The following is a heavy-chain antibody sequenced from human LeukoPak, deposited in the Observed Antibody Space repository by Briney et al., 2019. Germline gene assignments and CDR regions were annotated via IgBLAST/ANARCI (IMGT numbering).Heavy chain of an antibody. CDR1: GYNFNDYY. CDR3: ASTDYYGSGSYLRAHYYYGMDV. CDR2: INPNAGGT. D-gene: IGHD3-10*01. Sequence: ASVKVSCMASGYNFNDYYIHWMRQAPGQGLEWMGWINPNAGGTNSAQKFQGRVTMTRDTSISTAYMELSRLTYDDTAVYYCASTDYYGSGSYLRAHYYYGMDVWGQGTTVTVSS. V-gene: IGHV1-2*02. J-gene: IGHJ6*02.